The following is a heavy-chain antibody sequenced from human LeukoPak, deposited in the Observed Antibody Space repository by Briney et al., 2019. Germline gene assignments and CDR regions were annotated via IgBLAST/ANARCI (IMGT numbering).Heavy chain of an antibody. CDR2: ISYDGSNK. J-gene: IGHJ4*02. CDR3: ARSGGTVRAVAGLDY. V-gene: IGHV3-30*03. D-gene: IGHD6-19*01. Sequence: GSLRLSCAASGFTFSSYGMHWVRQAPGKGLEWVAVISYDGSNKYYADSVKGRFTISRDNSKNTLYLQMNSLRAEDTAVYYCARSGGTVRAVAGLDYWGQGTLVTVSS. CDR1: GFTFSSYG.